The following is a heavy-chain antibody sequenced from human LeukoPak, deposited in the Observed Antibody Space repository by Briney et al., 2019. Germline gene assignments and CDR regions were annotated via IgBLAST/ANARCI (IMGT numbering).Heavy chain of an antibody. CDR1: GGSFSGYY. Sequence: SETLSLTCAVYGGSFSGYYWSWIRQPPGKGLEWIGEINHSGSTNYNPSLKSRVTISVDTSKNQFSLKPISVTAADTAVYYCARGLRKRHFYYHGMDVWGQGTPVTVSS. CDR2: INHSGST. V-gene: IGHV4-34*01. CDR3: ARGLRKRHFYYHGMDV. D-gene: IGHD5-24*01. J-gene: IGHJ6*02.